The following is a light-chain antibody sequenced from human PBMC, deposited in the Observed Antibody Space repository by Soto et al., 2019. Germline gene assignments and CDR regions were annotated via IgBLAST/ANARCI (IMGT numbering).Light chain of an antibody. V-gene: IGKV1-5*03. CDR3: QQYNISPYT. CDR1: QSISGW. J-gene: IGKJ2*01. Sequence: DIQMTQSPSTLSASVGDRVTITCRASQSISGWLAWYQQKPGKAPKFLISKASNLQSGVPSRFSGSGSGTEFTLTISSLQPDDFATYYCQQYNISPYTFGQGTKLEIK. CDR2: KAS.